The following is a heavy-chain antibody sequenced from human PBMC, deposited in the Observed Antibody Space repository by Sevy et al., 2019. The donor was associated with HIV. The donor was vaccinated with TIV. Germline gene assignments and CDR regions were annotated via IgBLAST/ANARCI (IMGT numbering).Heavy chain of an antibody. Sequence: GGSLRLSCAASGFTFSSYAMHWVRQAPGKGLEWVAVISYDGSNKYYADSVKGRFTMSRDNSKNTLYLQMNSLRAEDTAVYYCARDSGEQWLDHFDYWGQGTLVTVSS. CDR3: ARDSGEQWLDHFDY. J-gene: IGHJ4*02. CDR1: GFTFSSYA. CDR2: ISYDGSNK. V-gene: IGHV3-30-3*01. D-gene: IGHD6-19*01.